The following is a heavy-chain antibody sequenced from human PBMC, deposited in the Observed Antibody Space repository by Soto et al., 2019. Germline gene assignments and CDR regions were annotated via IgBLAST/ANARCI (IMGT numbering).Heavy chain of an antibody. CDR3: ASLYCSGGSCYGY. Sequence: SVKVSCKASGGTFSSYTISWVRQAPGQGLEWMGRIIPILGIANYAQKFQGRVTITADKSTSTAYMELSSLRSEDTAVYYCASLYCSGGSCYGYWGQGTLVTVSS. CDR2: IIPILGIA. J-gene: IGHJ4*02. CDR1: GGTFSSYT. D-gene: IGHD2-15*01. V-gene: IGHV1-69*02.